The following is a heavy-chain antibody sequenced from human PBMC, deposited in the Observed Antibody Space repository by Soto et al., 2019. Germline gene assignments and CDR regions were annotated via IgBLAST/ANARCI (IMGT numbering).Heavy chain of an antibody. V-gene: IGHV1-69*13. CDR1: GGTLSSYV. J-gene: IGHJ6*02. CDR2: IIPVFGTV. Sequence: ASVKVSCKASGGTLSSYVISWVRQAPGQGLEWMGGIIPVFGTVNYAQKFQGRVTITADESTTTAYMELRSLRSEDAAVYYCARAKRIKLWAYRMDVWGQGTTVTVSS. D-gene: IGHD5-18*01. CDR3: ARAKRIKLWAYRMDV.